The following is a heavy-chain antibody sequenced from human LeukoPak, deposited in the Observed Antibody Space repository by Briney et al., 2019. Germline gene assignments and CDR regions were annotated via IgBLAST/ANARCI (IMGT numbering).Heavy chain of an antibody. J-gene: IGHJ5*02. CDR1: GYTFTSYG. D-gene: IGHD3-10*01. CDR3: ARDRDYYGSGTAFDP. CDR2: ISAYNGNT. Sequence: ASVKVSCKASGYTFTSYGISWVRQAPGQGLEWMGWISAYNGNTNYAQKLQGRVTMTTDTSTSTAYMELRSLRSDDTAVYYCARDRDYYGSGTAFDPWGQGTLVTVSS. V-gene: IGHV1-18*01.